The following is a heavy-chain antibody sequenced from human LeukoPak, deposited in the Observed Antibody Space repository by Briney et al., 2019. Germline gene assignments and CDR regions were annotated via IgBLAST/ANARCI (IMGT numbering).Heavy chain of an antibody. D-gene: IGHD4-17*01. Sequence: PGGSLRLSCAASGFTFSSYWMHWVRQAPGKGLVWVSRINSDGSSTSYADSVKGRFTISRDNAKNTLYLQMNSLRAKDTAVYYCARDRVPYGDYLFFDYWGQGTLVTVSS. CDR2: INSDGSST. J-gene: IGHJ4*02. V-gene: IGHV3-74*01. CDR1: GFTFSSYW. CDR3: ARDRVPYGDYLFFDY.